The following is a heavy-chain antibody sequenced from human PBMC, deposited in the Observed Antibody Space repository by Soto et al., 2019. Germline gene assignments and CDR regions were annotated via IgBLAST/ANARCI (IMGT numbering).Heavy chain of an antibody. CDR1: GFTFSSYG. Sequence: PVGSLRLSCAASGFTFSSYGMHWFRQAPGKGLEWVAFISYDGSNKYYADSVKGRFTISRDNSKNTLYLQMNSLRAEDTAVYYCAKGAFDIWGQGTMVTVS. V-gene: IGHV3-30*18. J-gene: IGHJ3*02. CDR3: AKGAFDI. CDR2: ISYDGSNK.